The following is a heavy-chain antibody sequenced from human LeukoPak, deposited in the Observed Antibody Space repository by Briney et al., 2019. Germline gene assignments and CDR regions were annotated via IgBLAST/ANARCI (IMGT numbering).Heavy chain of an antibody. J-gene: IGHJ4*02. D-gene: IGHD1-1*01. CDR2: IRYDGSKK. V-gene: IGHV3-30*02. CDR1: GFTFSSYG. CDR3: AKDPGQLERHWADY. Sequence: QPGGSLRLSCAASGFTFSSYGMHWVRQAPGKGLEWVAFIRYDGSKKYYAVSVKGGFTISRDNSKNTLYLQMNSLRAEDTAVYYCAKDPGQLERHWADYWGQGTLVTVSS.